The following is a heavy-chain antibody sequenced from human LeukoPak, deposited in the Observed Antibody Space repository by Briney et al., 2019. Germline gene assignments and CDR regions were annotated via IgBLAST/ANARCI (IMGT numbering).Heavy chain of an antibody. Sequence: SETLSLTCTVSGGSISSYYWSWIRQPPGKGLEWIGYIYYSGSTNYNPSLKRRVTISVDTSKNPFSLKLSSVTAADTAVYYCARNTYYYGSGAMTDYWGQGTLVTVSS. V-gene: IGHV4-59*01. CDR3: ARNTYYYGSGAMTDY. CDR1: GGSISSYY. J-gene: IGHJ4*02. D-gene: IGHD3-10*01. CDR2: IYYSGST.